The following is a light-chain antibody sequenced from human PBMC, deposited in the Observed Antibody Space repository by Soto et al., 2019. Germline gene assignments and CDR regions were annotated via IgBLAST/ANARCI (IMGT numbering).Light chain of an antibody. J-gene: IGKJ5*01. CDR3: KQYNNWPIT. Sequence: EIVLTQSPATLSVSPGERATLSCRASQSVTKYLAWYQQKPGQAPRLLIYDTYNRATGIPARFSGSGSGTEFTLTIRSLQSEDFAVYYCKQYNNWPITFGQGTRLEIK. CDR2: DTY. CDR1: QSVTKY. V-gene: IGKV3D-15*01.